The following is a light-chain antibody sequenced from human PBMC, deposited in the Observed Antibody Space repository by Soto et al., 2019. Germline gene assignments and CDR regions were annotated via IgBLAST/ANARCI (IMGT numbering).Light chain of an antibody. CDR3: QKYNSAPRT. CDR2: AAS. J-gene: IGKJ1*01. CDR1: QGISNY. V-gene: IGKV1-27*01. Sequence: DIQMTQSPSSLSASVGDRVTITCRASQGISNYLAWYKQQPGKVPKLLIYAASTLQSGVPSRFRGSGSGTHFTLTISSLQPDDVQTYYCQKYNSAPRTFGHGTKVDTK.